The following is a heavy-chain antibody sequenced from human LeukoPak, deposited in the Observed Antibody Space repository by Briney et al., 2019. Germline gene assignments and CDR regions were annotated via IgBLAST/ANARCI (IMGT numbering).Heavy chain of an antibody. CDR1: GGSFSGYY. CDR2: INHSGST. J-gene: IGHJ4*02. V-gene: IGHV4-34*01. D-gene: IGHD6-19*01. Sequence: SETLSLTCAVYGGSFSGYYWSWIRQPPGKGLEWIGEINHSGSTNYNSSLKSRVTISVDTSKNQFSLKLSSVTAADTAVYYCARDSSGWYYDYWGQGTLVTVSS. CDR3: ARDSSGWYYDY.